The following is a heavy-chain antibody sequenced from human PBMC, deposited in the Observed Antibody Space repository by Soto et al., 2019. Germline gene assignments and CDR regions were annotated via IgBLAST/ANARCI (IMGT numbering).Heavy chain of an antibody. CDR1: GGSISSYY. D-gene: IGHD5-18*01. V-gene: IGHV4-59*01. Sequence: PSETLSLTCTVSGGSISSYYWSWIRQPPGKGLEWIGYIYYSGSTNYNPSLKSRVTISVDTSKNQFSLKLSSVTAADTAVYYCARRYGKNAFDIWGQVTMVTVSS. CDR2: IYYSGST. CDR3: ARRYGKNAFDI. J-gene: IGHJ3*02.